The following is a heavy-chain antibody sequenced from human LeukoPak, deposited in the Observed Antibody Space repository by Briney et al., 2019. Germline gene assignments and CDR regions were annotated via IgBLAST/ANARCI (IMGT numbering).Heavy chain of an antibody. V-gene: IGHV1-2*02. D-gene: IGHD1-1*01. Sequence: ASVKVSCKASGYTFTGYYVHWVRQAPGQGLEWMGWINSNSGGTNYAQKFQGRVTMTRDTSISTAYMELSRLRSDDTAVYYCARVGVMEGWYYFDYWGQGTLVTVSS. CDR1: GYTFTGYY. CDR2: INSNSGGT. CDR3: ARVGVMEGWYYFDY. J-gene: IGHJ4*02.